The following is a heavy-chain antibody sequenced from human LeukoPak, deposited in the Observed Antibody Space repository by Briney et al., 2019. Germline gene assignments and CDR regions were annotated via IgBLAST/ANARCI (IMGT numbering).Heavy chain of an antibody. CDR1: GGSISSYY. Sequence: SETLSLTCTVSGGSISSYYWNWIRQPPGRGLEWIGYIYYSGSTKYNPSLKSRVTISLDTSKNQSSLKLISVTAADTAVYYCARGDRSASNWFDPWGQGMLVTVSS. J-gene: IGHJ5*02. V-gene: IGHV4-59*01. CDR2: IYYSGST. CDR3: ARGDRSASNWFDP. D-gene: IGHD3-22*01.